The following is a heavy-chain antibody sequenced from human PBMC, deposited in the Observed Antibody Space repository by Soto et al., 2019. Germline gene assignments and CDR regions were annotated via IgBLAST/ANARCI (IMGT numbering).Heavy chain of an antibody. CDR2: INHSGST. CDR3: ARTGGMDL. V-gene: IGHV4-34*01. CDR1: RGSFTGYY. J-gene: IGHJ6*02. Sequence: QVQLQQWGAGLLKPSETLSLTCAVYRGSFTGYYWSWLRQPPGKGPEWIGEINHSGSTKYNPSLENRVTISVDTSKNQFSLRLNSVSAADTAVYYCARTGGMDLWSQGATVTVSS.